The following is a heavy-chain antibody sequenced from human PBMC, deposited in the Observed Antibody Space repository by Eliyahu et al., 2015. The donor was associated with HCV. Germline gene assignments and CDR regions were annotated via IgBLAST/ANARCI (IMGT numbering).Heavy chain of an antibody. J-gene: IGHJ4*02. CDR2: ISGSGGST. CDR1: GFTFSSYA. D-gene: IGHD3-22*01. CDR3: AKRSRRITMIVVVTYGGGFDY. Sequence: EVQLLESGGGLVQPGGSLRLSCAASGFTFSSYAMSWVRQAPGKGLEWVSAISGSGGSTYYADSVKGRFTISRDNSKNTLYLQMNSLRAEDTAVYYCAKRSRRITMIVVVTYGGGFDYWGQGTLVTVSS. V-gene: IGHV3-23*01.